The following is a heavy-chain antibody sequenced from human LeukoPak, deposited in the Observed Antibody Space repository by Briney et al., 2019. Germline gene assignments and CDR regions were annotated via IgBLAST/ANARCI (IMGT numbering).Heavy chain of an antibody. J-gene: IGHJ4*02. CDR1: GYTFSRYA. CDR3: ARRGSYYGDSMDY. D-gene: IGHD1-26*01. V-gene: IGHV3-64*01. CDR2: ISSNGGST. Sequence: GGSLRLSCAASGYTFSRYAMHWVRQAPGKGLEYVSAISSNGGSTYYANSVKGRFTISRDNSKNTLYLQMGSLRAEDMAVYYCARRGSYYGDSMDYWGQGTLATVSS.